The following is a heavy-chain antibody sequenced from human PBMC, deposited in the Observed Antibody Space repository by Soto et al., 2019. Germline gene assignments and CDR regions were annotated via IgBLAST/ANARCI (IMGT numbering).Heavy chain of an antibody. CDR3: AREGGYRYGGPYHY. CDR1: GGSFSGYY. D-gene: IGHD5-18*01. J-gene: IGHJ4*02. Sequence: SETLSLTCAVYGGSFSGYYWSWIRQPPGKGLEWIGEINHSGSTNYNPSLKSRVTISVDTSKNQFSLKLSSVTAADTAVYYCAREGGYRYGGPYHYWGQGTLVTVSS. CDR2: INHSGST. V-gene: IGHV4-34*01.